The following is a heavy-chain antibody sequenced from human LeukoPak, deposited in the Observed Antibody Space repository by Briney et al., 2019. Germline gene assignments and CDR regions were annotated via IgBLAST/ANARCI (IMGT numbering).Heavy chain of an antibody. CDR2: INHSGST. CDR3: ARVGGITMIVVLITDAFDI. J-gene: IGHJ3*02. D-gene: IGHD3-22*01. CDR1: GGSFSGYY. Sequence: SETLSLTCAVYGGSFSGYYWSWIRQPPGKGLEWIGEINHSGSTNYNPSLKSRVTISVDTSKNQFSLRLRSVTAADTAVYYCARVGGITMIVVLITDAFDIWGQGTMVTVSS. V-gene: IGHV4-34*01.